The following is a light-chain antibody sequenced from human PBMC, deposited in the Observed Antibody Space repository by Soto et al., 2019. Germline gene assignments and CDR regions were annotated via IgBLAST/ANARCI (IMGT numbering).Light chain of an antibody. J-gene: IGKJ5*01. CDR3: QQYDSSPKT. V-gene: IGKV3-20*01. Sequence: IVLTQSPCTLSLSQGERATLSCRASQSVSSSYLAWYQQKPGQAPRLLIYGASSRATGTPDRFSGSGSGTDFTLTISRLEPEDFAVYYCQQYDSSPKTFGQGTRLEIK. CDR1: QSVSSSY. CDR2: GAS.